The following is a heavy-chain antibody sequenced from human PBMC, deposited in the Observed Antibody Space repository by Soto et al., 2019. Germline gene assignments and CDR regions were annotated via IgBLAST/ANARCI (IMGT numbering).Heavy chain of an antibody. CDR3: ARMNVDSYQFYYAMDV. V-gene: IGHV2-26*01. Sequence: SGPTLVNPTETLTLTCTVSGFSLTTGKMGVSWIRQPPGKALEWLAHIFSDNERSYSTSLQGRLTISKDTSGSQVVLSMTNVDPVDTATYYCARMNVDSYQFYYAMDVWGLGTTVTVSS. CDR2: IFSDNER. J-gene: IGHJ6*02. CDR1: GFSLTTGKMG. D-gene: IGHD4-17*01.